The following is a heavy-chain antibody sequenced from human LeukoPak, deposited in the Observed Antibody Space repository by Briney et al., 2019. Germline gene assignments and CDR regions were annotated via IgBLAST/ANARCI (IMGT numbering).Heavy chain of an antibody. D-gene: IGHD5-24*01. CDR1: GGSISSHY. CDR2: IYYSGIT. CDR3: AGGSGRDGYNYFDY. Sequence: SETLSLTCTVSGGSISSHYWSWIRQPPRKGLEWIGYIYYSGITNYNPSLKSRVTISVDTSKNQFSLKLSSVTAADTAVYYCAGGSGRDGYNYFDYWGQGTLVTVSS. V-gene: IGHV4-59*11. J-gene: IGHJ4*02.